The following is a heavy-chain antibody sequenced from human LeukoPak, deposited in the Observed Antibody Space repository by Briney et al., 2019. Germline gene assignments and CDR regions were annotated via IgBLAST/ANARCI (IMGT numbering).Heavy chain of an antibody. J-gene: IGHJ4*02. CDR2: INHSGST. V-gene: IGHV4-34*01. Sequence: SETLSLTCAVYGGSFSGYYWSWIRQPPGKGLEWIGEINHSGSTNYNPSLKSRVTTSVDTSKNQFSLKLSSVTAADTAVYYCARGWYSSSWYFYWGQGTLVTVSS. CDR3: ARGWYSSSWYFY. D-gene: IGHD6-13*01. CDR1: GGSFSGYY.